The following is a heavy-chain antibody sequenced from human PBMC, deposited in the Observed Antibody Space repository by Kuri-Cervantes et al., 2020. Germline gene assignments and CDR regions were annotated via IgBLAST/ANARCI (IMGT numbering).Heavy chain of an antibody. CDR2: ISAYNGNT. V-gene: IGHV1-18*01. Sequence: APVKVSCKASGGTFSSYAISWVRQAPGQGLEWMGWISAYNGNTNYAQKLQGRVTMTTDTSTSTAYMELSSLRSEDTAVYYCARDRRYDILTGRLPYYYYYGMDVWGQGTTVTVSS. CDR1: GGTFSSYA. J-gene: IGHJ6*02. D-gene: IGHD3-9*01. CDR3: ARDRRYDILTGRLPYYYYYGMDV.